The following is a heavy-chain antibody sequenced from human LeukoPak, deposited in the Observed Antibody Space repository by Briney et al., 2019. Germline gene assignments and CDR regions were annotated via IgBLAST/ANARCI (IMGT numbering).Heavy chain of an antibody. V-gene: IGHV3-21*01. CDR2: ISSSDSYI. CDR3: ARAIYMDV. CDR1: GFTFSSYN. J-gene: IGHJ6*03. D-gene: IGHD2-21*01. Sequence: GGSLRLSCAASGFTFSSYNMNWVRQAPGKGLEWVSSISSSDSYIYYADSVKGRFTISRDNAKNSLFLQMNSLRAEDTAVYYCARAIYMDVWGKGTTVTISS.